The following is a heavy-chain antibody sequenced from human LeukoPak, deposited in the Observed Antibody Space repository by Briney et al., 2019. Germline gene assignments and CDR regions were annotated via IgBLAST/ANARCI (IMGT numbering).Heavy chain of an antibody. CDR1: GFTFSDFW. D-gene: IGHD3-9*01. V-gene: IGHV3-7*01. J-gene: IGHJ4*02. CDR2: IKQDGSEK. CDR3: ARDRIYYDILTGYLPLDY. Sequence: GGSLRLSCAASGFTFSDFWMTWVRQAPGKGLEWVANIKQDGSEKFYVDSVKGRFTISRDNSKTSLYLQMSSLRAEDTAVYFCARDRIYYDILTGYLPLDYWGRGTLVAVSS.